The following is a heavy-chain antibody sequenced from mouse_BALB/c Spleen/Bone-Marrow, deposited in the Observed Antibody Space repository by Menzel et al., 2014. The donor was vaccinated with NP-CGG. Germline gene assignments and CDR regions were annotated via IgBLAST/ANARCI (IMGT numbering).Heavy chain of an antibody. CDR2: ISNGGTFT. Sequence: EVQLVESGGDLVKPGGSLKLSCAASGFTFSSYGFFWVRQTPDKRLEWVATISNGGTFTYYPDSVKGRFTISRDNAKNTLYLQMSSLKSEDTAMYYCSRRQSWNYAMDYWGQGTSVTVSS. V-gene: IGHV5-6*01. CDR3: SRRQSWNYAMDY. CDR1: GFTFSSYG. J-gene: IGHJ4*01.